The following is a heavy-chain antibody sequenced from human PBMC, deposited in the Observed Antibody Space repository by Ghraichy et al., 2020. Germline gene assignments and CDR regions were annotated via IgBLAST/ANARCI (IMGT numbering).Heavy chain of an antibody. CDR1: GGSFSGYY. V-gene: IGHV4-34*01. CDR2: INHSGST. CDR3: ASTVPAMKANRGQFDY. Sequence: SETLSLTCAVYGGSFSGYYWSWIRQPPGKGLEWIGEINHSGSTNYIPSLKSRVTISVDTSKNQFSLKLSSVTAADTAVYYCASTVPAMKANRGQFDYWGQGTLVTVSS. D-gene: IGHD2-2*01. J-gene: IGHJ4*02.